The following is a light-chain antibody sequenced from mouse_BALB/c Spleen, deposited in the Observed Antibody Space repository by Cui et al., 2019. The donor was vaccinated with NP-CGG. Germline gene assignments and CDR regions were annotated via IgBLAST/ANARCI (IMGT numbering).Light chain of an antibody. CDR3: ALWYSNHWV. J-gene: IGLJ1*01. CDR2: GTN. Sequence: QAVVPQESALTTSPGETVTLTCRSSTGAVTTSNYANWVQEKSDHLFTGLIGGTNNRAPGVPARFSGSLIGDKAAFTITGAQTEDEAIYFCALWYSNHWVFGGGTKLTVL. V-gene: IGLV1*01. CDR1: TGAVTTSNY.